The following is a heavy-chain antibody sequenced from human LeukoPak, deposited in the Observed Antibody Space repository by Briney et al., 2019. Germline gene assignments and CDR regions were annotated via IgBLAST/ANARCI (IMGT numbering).Heavy chain of an antibody. D-gene: IGHD3-10*01. J-gene: IGHJ4*02. CDR3: ARGGGRQELYYFDY. V-gene: IGHV4-59*12. CDR2: IYYSGST. Sequence: KPSETLSLTCTVSGGSISSYYWSWIRRPPGKGLEWIGYIYYSGSTDYNPSLKSRVTISVETSKNQFSLKLSSVTAAGTAVYYCARGGGRQELYYFDYWGQGTLVTVSS. CDR1: GGSISSYY.